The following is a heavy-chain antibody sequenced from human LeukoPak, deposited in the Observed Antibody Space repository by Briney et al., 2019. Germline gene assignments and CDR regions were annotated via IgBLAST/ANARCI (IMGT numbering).Heavy chain of an antibody. CDR3: ASPAGGRYSYFVG. V-gene: IGHV1-2*02. D-gene: IGHD5-18*01. J-gene: IGHJ4*02. Sequence: ASVKASCKASGYTFTGYYMHWVRQAPGQGLEWMGWINPNSGGTNYAQKFQGRVTMTRDTSISTAYMELSRLRSDDTAVYYCASPAGGRYSYFVGWGQGTLVTVSS. CDR2: INPNSGGT. CDR1: GYTFTGYY.